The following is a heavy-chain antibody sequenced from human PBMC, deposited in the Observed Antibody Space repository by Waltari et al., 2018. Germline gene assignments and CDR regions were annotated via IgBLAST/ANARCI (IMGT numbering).Heavy chain of an antibody. Sequence: EVQLVESGGGLVHPGGSLRLSCVVSDFTPSFSYMYWVRQSPGKGLEWVGRSRGKAQSYSTEYAASVKGRFSISRDESRNSLYLQMNSLKTEDTAIYYCTRGSIAVTGGANYHGMDVWGQGSTVTVSS. CDR1: DFTPSFSY. CDR2: SRGKAQSYST. D-gene: IGHD6-19*01. CDR3: TRGSIAVTGGANYHGMDV. J-gene: IGHJ6*02. V-gene: IGHV3-72*01.